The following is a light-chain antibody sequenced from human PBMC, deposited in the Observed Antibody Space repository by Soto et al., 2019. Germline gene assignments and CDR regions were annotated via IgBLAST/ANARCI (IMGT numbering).Light chain of an antibody. Sequence: DIQMTQSPSTLSASIGDRVTITCRASQSVDTWLAWYQQKPGKAPKLLIYKASSLQTGVPSRFSDSGSGTEFTLTISSLQPDDFATYYCQHYNDYSRMFGQGNKVEIK. CDR1: QSVDTW. CDR3: QHYNDYSRM. V-gene: IGKV1-5*03. J-gene: IGKJ1*01. CDR2: KAS.